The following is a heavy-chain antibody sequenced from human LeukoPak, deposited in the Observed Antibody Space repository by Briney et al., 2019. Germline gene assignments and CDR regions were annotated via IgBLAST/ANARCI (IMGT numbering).Heavy chain of an antibody. Sequence: ASVKVSCKTIGGRFKSYGFSWVRQAPAQGLEWMGWISAYNGNTNYAQNLQGRVTMTTDTSTSTAYMELRGLRSDDTAVYYCATTIGARLMYFDYWGQGTLVTVSS. CDR2: ISAYNGNT. J-gene: IGHJ4*02. V-gene: IGHV1-18*01. CDR1: GGRFKSYG. CDR3: ATTIGARLMYFDY. D-gene: IGHD6-6*01.